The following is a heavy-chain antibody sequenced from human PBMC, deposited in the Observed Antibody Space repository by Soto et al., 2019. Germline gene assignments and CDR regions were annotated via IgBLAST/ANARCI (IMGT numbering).Heavy chain of an antibody. CDR2: ISGGGSST. Sequence: GGSLRLSCTASGFTFSDYVMSWVRQAPGRGLEWVSAISGGGSSTFYADSVKGRFVISRDNSKNTIHLQLDSLTAEDTAVHFWATVQIPQAANIFDSWGQGA. CDR1: GFTFSDYV. J-gene: IGHJ4*02. D-gene: IGHD6-25*01. V-gene: IGHV3-23*01. CDR3: ATVQIPQAANIFDS.